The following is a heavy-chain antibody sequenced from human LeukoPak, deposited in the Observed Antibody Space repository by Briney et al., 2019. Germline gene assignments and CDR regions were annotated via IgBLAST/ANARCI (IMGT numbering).Heavy chain of an antibody. Sequence: GGSLRLSCAASGFTFTSYGMSWVRQAPGKGLEWVSVISGSGGSSDYADSVKGRFTISRDNSKNTLYLQMNSLRAEDTAVYYCAKDLHYGSADYWGQGTLVTVSS. J-gene: IGHJ4*02. CDR1: GFTFTSYG. V-gene: IGHV3-23*01. CDR2: ISGSGGSS. D-gene: IGHD3-10*01. CDR3: AKDLHYGSADY.